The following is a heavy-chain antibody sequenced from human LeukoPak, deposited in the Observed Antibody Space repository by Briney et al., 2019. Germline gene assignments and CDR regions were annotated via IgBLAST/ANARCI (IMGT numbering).Heavy chain of an antibody. CDR2: INPSGGST. CDR1: GGTFRSYA. D-gene: IGHD3-22*01. Sequence: ASVKVSCKASGGTFRSYAITWVRQAPGKGLEWMGIINPSGGSTSYAQKFQGRVTMTRDTSTSTVYMELSSLRSEDTAVYYCARDDDYYDSSGTFDYWGQGTLVTVSS. V-gene: IGHV1-46*01. J-gene: IGHJ4*02. CDR3: ARDDDYYDSSGTFDY.